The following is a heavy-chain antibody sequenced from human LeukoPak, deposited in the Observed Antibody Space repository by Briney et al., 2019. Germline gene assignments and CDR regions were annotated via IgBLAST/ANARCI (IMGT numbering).Heavy chain of an antibody. CDR1: GSSISSTGYS. CDR2: IHYSGST. CDR3: ARGRLREAFGY. J-gene: IGHJ4*02. Sequence: PSQTLSLTCTVSGSSISSTGYSWSWIRQLPGKAPEWIGYIHYSGSTYYNPSLKSRLTISTDTSNNQFSLNLTSVTAADTAVYYCARGRLREAFGYWGQGTLVTVSS. V-gene: IGHV4-31*03.